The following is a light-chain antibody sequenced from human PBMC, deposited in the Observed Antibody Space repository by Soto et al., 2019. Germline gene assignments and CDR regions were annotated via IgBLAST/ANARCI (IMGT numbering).Light chain of an antibody. Sequence: QSALTQPASVSGSPGQSITISCTGTSSDVGGYNYVSWYQHHPGKAPKLMIFDVSNRPSGVSNRFSGSKSGNTASLTISGRQPEDKADYYCSSYTTSNTRQIVFGTGTKVTVL. CDR2: DVS. J-gene: IGLJ1*01. CDR1: SSDVGGYNY. V-gene: IGLV2-14*03. CDR3: SSYTTSNTRQIV.